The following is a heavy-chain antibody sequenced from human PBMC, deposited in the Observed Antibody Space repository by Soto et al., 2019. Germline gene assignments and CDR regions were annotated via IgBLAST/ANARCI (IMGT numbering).Heavy chain of an antibody. Sequence: QEQLQQWGAGLLKPSETLSLTCAVYGGSFSGYYWSWIRQPPGKGLEWIGEINHSGITNYNPSLKSRVTISVDTSTNQFSLKLSSVTAADTAVYYCARALRYYDYAWATFRYSDWGQGTLVTVSS. CDR3: ARALRYYDYAWATFRYSD. D-gene: IGHD3-16*02. J-gene: IGHJ4*02. V-gene: IGHV4-34*01. CDR2: INHSGIT. CDR1: GGSFSGYY.